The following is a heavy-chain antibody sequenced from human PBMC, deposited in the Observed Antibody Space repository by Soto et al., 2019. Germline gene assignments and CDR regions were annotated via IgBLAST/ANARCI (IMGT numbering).Heavy chain of an antibody. J-gene: IGHJ6*02. CDR1: GFTFGNYF. Sequence: EVQLLESGGGLVQPGASLRLSCAASGFTFGNYFMNWVRQAPGKGLEWVSDISSNGGRTHYADSVRGRFTISRDNSRNTLYLQMSSLRADDTALYYCAKDLHWYGMDVWGQGTTVTVSS. CDR2: ISSNGGRT. CDR3: AKDLHWYGMDV. V-gene: IGHV3-23*01. D-gene: IGHD1-1*01.